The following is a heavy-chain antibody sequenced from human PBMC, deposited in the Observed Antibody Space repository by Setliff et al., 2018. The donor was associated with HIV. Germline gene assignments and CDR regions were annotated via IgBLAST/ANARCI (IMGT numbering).Heavy chain of an antibody. J-gene: IGHJ4*02. Sequence: GGSLRLSCAASGFTFSNAWMSWVRQAPGKGLEWVANMKYDGTEIYYVDAVKGRFTISRDNARNSLYLQMNSLRVEDTAVYYCATDCAVVGGTGSLDSWGQGTLVTVSS. CDR3: ATDCAVVGGTGSLDS. V-gene: IGHV3-7*03. CDR1: GFTFSNAW. CDR2: MKYDGTEI. D-gene: IGHD1-26*01.